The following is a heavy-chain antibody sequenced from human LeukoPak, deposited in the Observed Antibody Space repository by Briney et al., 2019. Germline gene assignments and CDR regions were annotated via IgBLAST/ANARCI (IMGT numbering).Heavy chain of an antibody. V-gene: IGHV4-59*01. J-gene: IGHJ6*03. Sequence: PSETLSLTCTVSGGSLSIYYWSWIRQPPGKGLEWIGYIYDSGSTNYNPSLKSRVTISVDTSKNQFSLKLSSVTAADTAVYYCARVDHQQGLRHGSGGYYYYMDVWGKGTTVTISS. D-gene: IGHD3-10*01. CDR3: ARVDHQQGLRHGSGGYYYYMDV. CDR2: IYDSGST. CDR1: GGSLSIYY.